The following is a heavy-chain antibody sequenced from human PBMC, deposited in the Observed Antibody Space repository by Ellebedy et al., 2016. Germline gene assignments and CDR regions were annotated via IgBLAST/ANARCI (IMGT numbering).Heavy chain of an antibody. CDR1: GFTFSNAR. V-gene: IGHV3-15*01. CDR2: IKSKTDGGTT. D-gene: IGHD2-21*01. CDR3: TTDTVD. J-gene: IGHJ4*02. Sequence: GESLKISXVASGFTFSNARMSWVRQAPGKGLEWVGRIKSKTDGGTTDYAAPVKGRFTISRDDSKNTLYLQMNSLKTEDTAIYYCTTDTVDWGQGTLVTVSS.